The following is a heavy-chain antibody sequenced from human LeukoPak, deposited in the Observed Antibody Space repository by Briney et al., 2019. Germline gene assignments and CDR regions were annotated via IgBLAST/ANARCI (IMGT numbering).Heavy chain of an antibody. CDR1: GYTFTSYG. Sequence: ASVKVSCKASGYTFTSYGISWVRQAPGQGLEWMGWISAYNGNTNYAQKLQGRVTMTTDTSTSTAYMELRSLRSDDTAVYYRATLSRVNGGGYYFDYWGQGTLVTVSS. CDR3: ATLSRVNGGGYYFDY. V-gene: IGHV1-18*01. CDR2: ISAYNGNT. J-gene: IGHJ4*02. D-gene: IGHD3-10*01.